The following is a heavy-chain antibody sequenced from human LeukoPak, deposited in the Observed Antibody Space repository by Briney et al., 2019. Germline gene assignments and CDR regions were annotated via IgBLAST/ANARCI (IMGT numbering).Heavy chain of an antibody. Sequence: GGSLRLSCAASGFTFSSYAMSWVRQAPGKGLEWVSAISGSGGSTYYADSVKGRFTISRDNSKNTLYLQMNSLRAEDTAVYYCAANGESTDWHWNYWGQGTLITVSS. CDR1: GFTFSSYA. D-gene: IGHD3-9*01. CDR3: AANGESTDWHWNY. V-gene: IGHV3-23*01. J-gene: IGHJ4*02. CDR2: ISGSGGST.